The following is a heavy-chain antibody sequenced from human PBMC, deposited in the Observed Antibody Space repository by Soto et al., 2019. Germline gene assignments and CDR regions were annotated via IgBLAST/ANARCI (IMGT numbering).Heavy chain of an antibody. D-gene: IGHD4-4*01. CDR2: ITPFKGNT. V-gene: IGHV1-18*01. CDR1: GYTFTSYG. J-gene: IGHJ4*02. CDR3: TRGDYIVYYLDY. Sequence: QVQLVQSGAEVKKPGASVKVSCKASGYTFTSYGISWVRQAPGQGLDWMGWITPFKGNTNYAQKLQGRVTITTDASTSTAYMELRSLRSDDTAVYYCTRGDYIVYYLDYWGQGTLVTVSS.